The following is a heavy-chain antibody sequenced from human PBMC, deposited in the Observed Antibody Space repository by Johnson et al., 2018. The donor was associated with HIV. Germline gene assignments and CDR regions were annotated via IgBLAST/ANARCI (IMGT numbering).Heavy chain of an antibody. CDR1: GFTFSDYG. CDR3: ARAQWLADDVFDV. CDR2: ISHDGSNE. Sequence: QVQLVESGGGVVQPGRSLRLSCAASGFTFSDYGMHWVRQAPGKGLEWLAVISHDGSNEYHADSVKGRFTISRDNAKNTLYLQMNSLRAEDTGVYYCARAQWLADDVFDVWGQGTMVTVSS. V-gene: IGHV3-30*19. J-gene: IGHJ3*01. D-gene: IGHD6-19*01.